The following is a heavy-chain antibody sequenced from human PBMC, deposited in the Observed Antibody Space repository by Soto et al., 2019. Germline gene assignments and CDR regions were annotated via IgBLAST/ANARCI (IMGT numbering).Heavy chain of an antibody. Sequence: SETLSLTCAVYGGSFSGYYWSWIRQPPGKGLEWIGEINHSGSTNYNPSLKSRVTISVDTSKNQFPLKLSSVTAADTAVYYCARGGVYYDSSGYPRGLYYYYYGMDVWGQGTTVTVSS. CDR1: GGSFSGYY. D-gene: IGHD3-22*01. J-gene: IGHJ6*02. V-gene: IGHV4-34*01. CDR3: ARGGVYYDSSGYPRGLYYYYYGMDV. CDR2: INHSGST.